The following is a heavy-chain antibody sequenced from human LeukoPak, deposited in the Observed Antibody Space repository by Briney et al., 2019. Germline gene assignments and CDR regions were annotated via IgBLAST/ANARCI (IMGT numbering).Heavy chain of an antibody. Sequence: GRSLRLSCAASGFIYSSYGMHWVRQAPGRGLEGVAVIWYDGSNKYYADSVRGRFTFSRDNSKNTLYLQMNSLRAEDTAVYYCASNMNGFDPWGQGTLVTVSS. J-gene: IGHJ5*02. D-gene: IGHD2/OR15-2a*01. V-gene: IGHV3-33*01. CDR1: GFIYSSYG. CDR2: IWYDGSNK. CDR3: ASNMNGFDP.